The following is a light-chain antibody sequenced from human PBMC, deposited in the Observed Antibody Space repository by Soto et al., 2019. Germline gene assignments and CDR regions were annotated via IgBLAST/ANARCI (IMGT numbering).Light chain of an antibody. J-gene: IGLJ2*01. CDR3: QSYDSSLTLVV. CDR2: GNS. CDR1: SSNIGAGYD. V-gene: IGLV1-40*01. Sequence: QTVVTQPPSVSGAPGQRVTISCTGSSSNIGAGYDVHWYQQLPGTAPKLLIYGNSNRPSGVPDRFSGSKSGTSASLAITGLQAEDEADYYCQSYDSSLTLVVFGGGTQLTVL.